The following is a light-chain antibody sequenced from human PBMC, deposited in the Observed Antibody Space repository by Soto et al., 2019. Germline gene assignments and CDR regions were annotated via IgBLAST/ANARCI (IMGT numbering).Light chain of an antibody. CDR1: SSNIGGNT. V-gene: IGLV1-44*01. J-gene: IGLJ1*01. CDR3: ATWDDSRNKV. CDR2: NNN. Sequence: QSALTQPPSASGTPGLRVTISCSGSSSNIGGNTVNWYQQLPGTAPKLLIYNNNQRPSGVPDRFSGSKSGTSASLAISGLQSEDEADYYCATWDDSRNKVFGTGTKVTVL.